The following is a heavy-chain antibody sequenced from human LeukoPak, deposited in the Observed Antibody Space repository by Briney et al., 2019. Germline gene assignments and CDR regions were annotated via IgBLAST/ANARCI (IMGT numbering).Heavy chain of an antibody. CDR1: GYTFTGFD. Sequence: ASVKVSCKASGYTFTGFDINWVRQATGQGLEWMGWMNPNSGNTGYAQKFQGRVTMTRNTSISTAYMELSSLRSDDTAVYYCARTAARRFDYWGQGTLVTVSS. J-gene: IGHJ4*02. V-gene: IGHV1-8*01. CDR3: ARTAARRFDY. D-gene: IGHD6-6*01. CDR2: MNPNSGNT.